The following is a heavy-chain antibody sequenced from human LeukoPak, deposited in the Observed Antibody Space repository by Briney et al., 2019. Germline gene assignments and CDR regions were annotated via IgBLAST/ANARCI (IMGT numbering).Heavy chain of an antibody. D-gene: IGHD1-14*01. CDR2: ITGSGSII. Sequence: GGSLRLSCEASGFTFSSYEMNWVRQTPGKGLEWVACITGSGSIIYYADSVKGRFTISRDNAKNSLYLQMNSLRAEDTAVYYCASTNRRYYYYYMDVWGKGATVTISS. J-gene: IGHJ6*03. CDR1: GFTFSSYE. CDR3: ASTNRRYYYYYMDV. V-gene: IGHV3-48*03.